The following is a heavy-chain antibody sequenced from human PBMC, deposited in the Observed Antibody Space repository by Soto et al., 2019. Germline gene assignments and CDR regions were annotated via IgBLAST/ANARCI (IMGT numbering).Heavy chain of an antibody. J-gene: IGHJ4*02. Sequence: QVQLQESGPGLVKPSETLSLTCTVSGDSVSSVGFHWAWLLRPPGKGLERIGYIYNVGSTYYRPSLQSRIHKSLDATRNHYSLRLHSVTAADTAVYFCARAPVGLDTISYFDYWGQGKLVTVSS. CDR3: ARAPVGLDTISYFDY. V-gene: IGHV4-30-4*01. CDR2: IYNVGST. D-gene: IGHD3-3*01. CDR1: GDSVSSVGFH.